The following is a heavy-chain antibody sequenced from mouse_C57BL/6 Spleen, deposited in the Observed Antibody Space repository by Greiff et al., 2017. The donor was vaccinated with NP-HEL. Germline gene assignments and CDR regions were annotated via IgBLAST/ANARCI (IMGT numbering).Heavy chain of an antibody. D-gene: IGHD4-1*01. CDR1: GYTFTSYW. V-gene: IGHV1-64*01. CDR2: LHHNSGST. Sequence: VQLQQPGAYLVKPGASVKLSCKASGYTFTSYWMHWVKQRPGQGRQWLGSLHHNSGSTNYNEKFKSKATLTVDKSSSTAYMQLSSLTSEDSAVYYCARSWVYAMDYWGKGTSVTVSS. CDR3: ARSWVYAMDY. J-gene: IGHJ4*01.